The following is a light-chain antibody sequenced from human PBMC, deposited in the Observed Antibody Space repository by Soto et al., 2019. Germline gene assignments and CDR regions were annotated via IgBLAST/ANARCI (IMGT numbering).Light chain of an antibody. V-gene: IGLV2-14*02. J-gene: IGLJ1*01. CDR3: KSYAGSNTYV. CDR1: SSDVGSYNL. CDR2: EGS. Sequence: QSALTQPASVSGSPGQSITISCTGTSSDVGSYNLVSWYQQHPGKAPKLMIYEGSKRPSGVSNRFSGSKSGNTASLTVSGLQAVDEADYFCKSYAGSNTYVFGSGTKLTVL.